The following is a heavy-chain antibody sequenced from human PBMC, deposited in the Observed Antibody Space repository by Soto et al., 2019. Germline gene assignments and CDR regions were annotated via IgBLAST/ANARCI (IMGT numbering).Heavy chain of an antibody. D-gene: IGHD6-19*01. V-gene: IGHV1-69*01. CDR3: AREVRYSSGWYKDY. CDR2: IIPIFGTA. J-gene: IGHJ4*02. CDR1: GGTFSSYA. Sequence: QVQLVQSGAEVKKPGSSVKVSCKASGGTFSSYAISWVRQAPGQGLEWMGGIIPIFGTANYAQKFQGRVKITADESTSTAYMELNSLRTKETVVYYCAREVRYSSGWYKDYRGQGTLVTVSS.